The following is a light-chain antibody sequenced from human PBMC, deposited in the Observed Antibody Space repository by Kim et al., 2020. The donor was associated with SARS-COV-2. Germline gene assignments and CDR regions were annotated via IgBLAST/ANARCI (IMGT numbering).Light chain of an antibody. CDR2: DVT. CDR1: SSDVGGHNS. Sequence: QSALTQPASVSGSPGQSITISCSGSSSDVGGHNSFSWYQQYPGKAPKLMIYDVTDRPSGVSTRFSGSKSGNTASLTISGLKAEDEADYYCSSFSPIRTVVFGGVAQL. J-gene: IGLJ2*01. CDR3: SSFSPIRTVV. V-gene: IGLV2-14*03.